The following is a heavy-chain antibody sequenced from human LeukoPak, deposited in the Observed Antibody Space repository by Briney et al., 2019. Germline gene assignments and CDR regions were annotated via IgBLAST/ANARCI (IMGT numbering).Heavy chain of an antibody. Sequence: SETLSLTCTVTGGSISRYYWSWIRQPPGKGLEWIGYIYYSGNTNYNPSLKSRVTISVDTSKNQFSLKLSSVTAADTAVYYCARRSGGIREDYWGQGTLVTVSS. D-gene: IGHD1-14*01. CDR2: IYYSGNT. J-gene: IGHJ4*02. CDR1: GGSISRYY. V-gene: IGHV4-59*01. CDR3: ARRSGGIREDY.